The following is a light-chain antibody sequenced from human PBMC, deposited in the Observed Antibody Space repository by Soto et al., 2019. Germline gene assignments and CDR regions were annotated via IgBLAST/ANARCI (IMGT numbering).Light chain of an antibody. V-gene: IGKV3-20*01. J-gene: IGKJ1*01. CDR3: QHYGSSVWT. CDR1: QSVNSNY. Sequence: EIVLTQSPVTLSLSAGERATLSCRASQSVNSNYLAWHQQKPGQALRLLIYGASSRATGIPDRFSGSGSGTDFTLTVSRLEPEDFAVYYCQHYGSSVWTFGQGTKVEIK. CDR2: GAS.